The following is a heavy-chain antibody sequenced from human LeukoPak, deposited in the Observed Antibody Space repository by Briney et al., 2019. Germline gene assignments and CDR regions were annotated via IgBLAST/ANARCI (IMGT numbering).Heavy chain of an antibody. Sequence: SETLSLTCAVYGGSFGGYYWSWIRQPPGKGLEWIGEINHSGSTNYNPSLKSRVTISVDTSKNQFSLKLSSVTAADTAVYYCARVCFPLAATQNNWFDPWGQGTLVTVSS. J-gene: IGHJ5*02. CDR2: INHSGST. D-gene: IGHD2-15*01. CDR3: ARVCFPLAATQNNWFDP. CDR1: GGSFGGYY. V-gene: IGHV4-34*01.